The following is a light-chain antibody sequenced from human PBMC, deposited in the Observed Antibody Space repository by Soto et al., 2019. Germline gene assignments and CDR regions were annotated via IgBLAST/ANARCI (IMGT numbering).Light chain of an antibody. CDR2: DDN. CDR3: GSWDSSLSAYV. CDR1: SSNIGGNS. Sequence: VLTHPPSVSAAPGQKVTISCSGSSSNIGGNSVSWYQQLPGTAPKLLIYDDNKRPSGIPDRFSGSKSGASATLGITGFQTGDEADYYCGSWDSSLSAYVFGTGTKVTVL. J-gene: IGLJ1*01. V-gene: IGLV1-51*01.